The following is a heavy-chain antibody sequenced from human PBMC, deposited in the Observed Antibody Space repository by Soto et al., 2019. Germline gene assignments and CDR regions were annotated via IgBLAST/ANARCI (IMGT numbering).Heavy chain of an antibody. CDR2: IWNDGSNN. CDR1: GFTFNNYG. CDR3: ARRQIPPPTRGAANARGGMDV. D-gene: IGHD6-13*01. Sequence: QVQLVESGGGVVQPGRSLRLSCAASGFTFNNYGMHWVRQAPGKGLEWLAVIWNDGSNNYYANSVTGRFTISRVNSKNTLYLQMSILRAEDTAVYYCARRQIPPPTRGAANARGGMDVWGQGTTGTVSS. V-gene: IGHV3-33*01. J-gene: IGHJ6*02.